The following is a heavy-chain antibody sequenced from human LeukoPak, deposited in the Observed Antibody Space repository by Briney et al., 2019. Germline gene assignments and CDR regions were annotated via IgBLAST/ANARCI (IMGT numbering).Heavy chain of an antibody. J-gene: IGHJ4*02. CDR1: GGSITSSNW. V-gene: IGHV4-4*02. CDR2: IFHSGGT. D-gene: IGHD1-14*01. Sequence: PSETLSLTCAVSGGSITSSNWWSWVRQPPGKGLEWIGEIFHSGGTNYNPSLKSRVSISVDKSKTQFSLKLSSVTAADTAVYYCARAPSGFTSGPGDHWGQGTLVTVSS. CDR3: ARAPSGFTSGPGDH.